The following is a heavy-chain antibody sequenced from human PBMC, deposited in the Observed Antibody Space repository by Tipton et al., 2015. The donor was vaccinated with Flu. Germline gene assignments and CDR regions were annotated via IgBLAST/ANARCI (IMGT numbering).Heavy chain of an antibody. V-gene: IGHV4-59*01. CDR1: GASISTYY. J-gene: IGHJ3*02. CDR2: IYNSGST. D-gene: IGHD2-8*01. CDR3: AKGTGMGHCSNGVCCDAFDI. Sequence: TLSLTCTVSGASISTYYWSWIRQPPGKGLEWIGYIYNSGSTKYNPSLKTRVIISEDMSKNQFSLKLSSVTAADTAIYYCAKGTGMGHCSNGVCCDAFDIWGQGTMVTISS.